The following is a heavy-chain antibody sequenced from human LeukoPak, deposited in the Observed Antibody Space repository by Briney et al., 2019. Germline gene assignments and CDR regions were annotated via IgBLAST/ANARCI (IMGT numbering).Heavy chain of an antibody. Sequence: GASVKVSCKASGYTFTSYAISWVRQAPGQGLEYMGWISAYNGATNYEQKFQGRVTLTTDTSTSTAYMELRSLRSDDTAVYYCARTTNSIAAAGPFDYWGQGTLVTVSS. CDR1: GYTFTSYA. D-gene: IGHD6-13*01. J-gene: IGHJ4*02. CDR2: ISAYNGAT. V-gene: IGHV1-18*01. CDR3: ARTTNSIAAAGPFDY.